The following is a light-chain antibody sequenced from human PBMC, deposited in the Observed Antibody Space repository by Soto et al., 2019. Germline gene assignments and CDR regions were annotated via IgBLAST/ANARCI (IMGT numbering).Light chain of an antibody. CDR3: QVWDSNTYVV. CDR2: RDS. CDR1: NIGSKN. V-gene: IGLV3-9*01. Sequence: SYELTQPLSVSVALGQTARITCGGNNIGSKNVHWYQQKPGQAPVLVIYRDSNRPSGIPERFSGSNSGNTATLTISRAQAGDEADYYCQVWDSNTYVVFGGGTKLTVL. J-gene: IGLJ2*01.